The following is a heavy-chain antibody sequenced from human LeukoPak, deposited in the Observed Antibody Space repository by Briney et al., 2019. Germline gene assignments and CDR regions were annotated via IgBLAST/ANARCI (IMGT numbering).Heavy chain of an antibody. V-gene: IGHV3-53*01. CDR3: ARSSHYDILTGYPDEDAFEI. CDR2: IYSGGST. Sequence: GGSLRLSCAASGFTVSINYMSWVRQAPGKGLQWVSVIYSGGSTDYADSVKGRFTISRDNSQNTLYLQMNSLRVEDTAVYYCARSSHYDILTGYPDEDAFEIWGQGTMVTVSS. D-gene: IGHD3-9*01. J-gene: IGHJ3*02. CDR1: GFTVSINY.